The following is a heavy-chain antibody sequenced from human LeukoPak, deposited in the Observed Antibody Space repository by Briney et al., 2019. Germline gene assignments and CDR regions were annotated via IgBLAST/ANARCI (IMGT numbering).Heavy chain of an antibody. D-gene: IGHD5-18*01. J-gene: IGHJ4*02. Sequence: ASVKVSCKASGYTFTSYGISWVRQAPGQRLEWMGWINAGNGNTKYSQKFQGRVTITRDTSASTAYMELSSLRSEDTAVYYCARGLRGGQLSFDYWGQGTLVTVSS. V-gene: IGHV1-3*01. CDR3: ARGLRGGQLSFDY. CDR1: GYTFTSYG. CDR2: INAGNGNT.